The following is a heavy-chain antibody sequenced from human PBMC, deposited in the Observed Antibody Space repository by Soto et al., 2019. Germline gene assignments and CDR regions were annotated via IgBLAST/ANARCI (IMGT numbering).Heavy chain of an antibody. CDR2: ISYDGSIK. J-gene: IGHJ3*02. V-gene: IGHV3-30*03. Sequence: PGGSLRLSCAASGFTFSSYSMHWVRQAPGRGLEWVAGISYDGSIKYYADSVKGRFTISRDNSKNTLYLQMNSLRAEDTAVYYCAILPDPGYSYGPDAFDIWGQGTMVTVSS. CDR1: GFTFSSYS. CDR3: AILPDPGYSYGPDAFDI. D-gene: IGHD5-18*01.